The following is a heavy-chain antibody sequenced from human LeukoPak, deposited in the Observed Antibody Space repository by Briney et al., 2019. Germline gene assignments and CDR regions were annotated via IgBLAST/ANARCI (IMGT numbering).Heavy chain of an antibody. D-gene: IGHD3-10*01. J-gene: IGHJ6*03. CDR1: GYTFTGYY. V-gene: IGHV1-2*02. CDR3: ARDLSYGSGSYYHYYYYMDV. CDR2: INPNSGGT. Sequence: GASVKVSCKASGYTFTGYYMHWVRQAPGQGLEWMGWINPNSGGTNYAQKFQGRVTMTRDTSISTAYMELSRLRSDDTAVYYCARDLSYGSGSYYHYYYYMDVWGKGTTVTISS.